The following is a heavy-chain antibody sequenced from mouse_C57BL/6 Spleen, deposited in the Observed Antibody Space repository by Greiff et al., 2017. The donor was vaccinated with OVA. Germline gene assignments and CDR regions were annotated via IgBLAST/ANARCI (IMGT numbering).Heavy chain of an antibody. CDR3: ARGPSNYQYYFDY. CDR1: GYTFTSYW. CDR2: IDPSDSYT. D-gene: IGHD2-5*01. J-gene: IGHJ2*01. Sequence: VQLQQPGAELVRPGTSVKLSCKASGYTFTSYWMHWVKQRPGQGLEWIGVIDPSDSYTNYNQKFKGKATLTVDTSSSTAYMQLSSLTSEDSAVYYCARGPSNYQYYFDYWAKAPLSQSPQ. V-gene: IGHV1-59*01.